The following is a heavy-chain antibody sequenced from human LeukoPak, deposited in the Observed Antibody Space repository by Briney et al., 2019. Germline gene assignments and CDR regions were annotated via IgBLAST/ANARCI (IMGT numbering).Heavy chain of an antibody. D-gene: IGHD3-10*01. J-gene: IGHJ4*02. CDR2: ISERGGST. CDR3: AKRGIVIRAVIIIGFHKEAYYFDY. Sequence: GGSLRLSCVVSGITLSNYGMGWVRQAPGKGLEWVSGISERGGSTNYADSVKGRFTISRDTSKNTVYLQMNSLRVEDTAVYFCAKRGIVIRAVIIIGFHKEAYYFDYWGQGILVTVSS. V-gene: IGHV3-23*01. CDR1: GITLSNYG.